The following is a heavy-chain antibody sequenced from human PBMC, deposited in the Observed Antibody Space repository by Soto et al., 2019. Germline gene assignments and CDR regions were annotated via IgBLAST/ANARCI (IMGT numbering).Heavy chain of an antibody. CDR2: MKQDGSEK. CDR3: ARALRGYGGYAFDY. Sequence: EVQLVASGGGLVQPGGSLRLSCAASGFTFNTYWTTWVRQTPGKGLEWVANMKQDGSEKYYVDSVKGRFTISRDNAKNSLYLQMNSLRAEDTAVYYCARALRGYGGYAFDYWGQGTLVTVSS. V-gene: IGHV3-7*01. D-gene: IGHD5-12*01. CDR1: GFTFNTYW. J-gene: IGHJ4*02.